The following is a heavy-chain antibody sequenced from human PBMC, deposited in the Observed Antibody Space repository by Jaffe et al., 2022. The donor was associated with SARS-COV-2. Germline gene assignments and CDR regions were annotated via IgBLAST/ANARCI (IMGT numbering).Heavy chain of an antibody. J-gene: IGHJ3*02. D-gene: IGHD4-17*01. CDR2: IKSKTDGGTT. Sequence: EVQLVESGGGLVKPGGSLRLSCAASGFTFSNAWMSWVRQAPGKGLEWVGRIKSKTDGGTTDYAAPVKGRFTISRDDSKNTLYLQMNSLKTEDTAVYYCTTEWGYGGNSDAFDIWGQGTMVTVSS. CDR1: GFTFSNAW. CDR3: TTEWGYGGNSDAFDI. V-gene: IGHV3-15*01.